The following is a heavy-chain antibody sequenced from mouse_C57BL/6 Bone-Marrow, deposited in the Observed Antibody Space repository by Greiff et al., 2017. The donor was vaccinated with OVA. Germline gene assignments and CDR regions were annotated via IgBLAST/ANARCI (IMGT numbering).Heavy chain of an antibody. CDR1: GYTFTSYW. CDR2: IYPGSGST. V-gene: IGHV1-55*01. CDR3: ASRGDYDRYFEV. D-gene: IGHD2-4*01. Sequence: QVQLQQPGAELVKPGASVKMSCKASGYTFTSYWITWVKQRPGQGLEWIGDIYPGSGSTNYNEKFKSKATLTVDTSSSTAYMQRSSLTSEDSAVYYCASRGDYDRYFEVWGTGTSVTVSS. J-gene: IGHJ1*03.